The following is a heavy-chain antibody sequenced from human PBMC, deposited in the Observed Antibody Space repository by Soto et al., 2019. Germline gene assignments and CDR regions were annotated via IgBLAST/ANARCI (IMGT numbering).Heavy chain of an antibody. Sequence: KLSWNACGYGIDGNYRCWVRQENGQGLEWMGWINPNSGGTNYAQKFQGRVTMTRDTSISTAYMELSRLRSDDTAVYYCARVVAVAGTDYFDYWGQGTLV. V-gene: IGHV1-2*02. J-gene: IGHJ4*02. CDR2: INPNSGGT. CDR3: ARVVAVAGTDYFDY. CDR1: GYGIDGNY. D-gene: IGHD6-19*01.